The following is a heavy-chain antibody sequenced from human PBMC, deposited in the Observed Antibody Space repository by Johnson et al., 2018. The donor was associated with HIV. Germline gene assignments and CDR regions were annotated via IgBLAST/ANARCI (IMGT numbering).Heavy chain of an antibody. CDR2: IYSGGRT. CDR1: GFTVSSNY. Sequence: EVQLVESGGGLVQPGGSLRLSCAASGFTVSSNYMSWVRQAPGKGLEWVSIIYSGGRTYYTDSVKGRFTISRDNSKNTLYLQMNSLRAEDTAVYYCARIGAWQLHRACDIWGQGTMVTVSS. J-gene: IGHJ3*02. V-gene: IGHV3-66*02. CDR3: ARIGAWQLHRACDI. D-gene: IGHD2-15*01.